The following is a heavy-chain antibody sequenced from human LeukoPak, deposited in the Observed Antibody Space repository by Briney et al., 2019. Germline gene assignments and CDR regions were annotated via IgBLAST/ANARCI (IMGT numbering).Heavy chain of an antibody. CDR1: GGSISSSSYY. Sequence: PSETLSLTCTVSGGSISSSSYYWGWIRQPPGKGLEWIGSIYYSGSTYYNPSLKSRVTISVDTSKNQFSLKLSSVTAADTAVYYCARHVITFGGVIILFDYWGQGTLVTVSS. D-gene: IGHD3-16*02. J-gene: IGHJ4*02. CDR2: IYYSGST. V-gene: IGHV4-39*01. CDR3: ARHVITFGGVIILFDY.